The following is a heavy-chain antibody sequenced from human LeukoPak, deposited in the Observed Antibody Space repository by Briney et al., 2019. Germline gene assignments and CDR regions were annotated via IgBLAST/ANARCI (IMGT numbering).Heavy chain of an antibody. J-gene: IGHJ6*02. V-gene: IGHV4-39*01. CDR1: GGSISSSSYY. D-gene: IGHD4-17*01. CDR3: ARGSPPRVYGDYYYYYGMDV. CDR2: IHYSGST. Sequence: SETLSLTCTVSGGSISSSSYYWGWIRQPPGKGLEWIGSIHYSGSTYYNPSLKSRVTISVDTPKNQFSLKLSSVTAADTAVYYCARGSPPRVYGDYYYYYGMDVWGQGTTVTVSS.